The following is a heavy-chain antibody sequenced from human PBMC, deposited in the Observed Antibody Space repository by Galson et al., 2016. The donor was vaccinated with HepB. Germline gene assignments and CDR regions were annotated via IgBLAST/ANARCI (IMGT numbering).Heavy chain of an antibody. CDR1: GGSINTYY. CDR2: INYIGTT. Sequence: SETLSLTCTVSGGSINTYYWSWIRQPPGKGLEWVGYINYIGTTNYSPSLKSRVSLSLDTSKNQFSLKLTSVTAADTAVYYCARGPADYYDRSAYKYYDYYYGMDVWGQGTTVTVSS. V-gene: IGHV4-59*01. CDR3: ARGPADYYDRSAYKYYDYYYGMDV. J-gene: IGHJ6*02. D-gene: IGHD3-22*01.